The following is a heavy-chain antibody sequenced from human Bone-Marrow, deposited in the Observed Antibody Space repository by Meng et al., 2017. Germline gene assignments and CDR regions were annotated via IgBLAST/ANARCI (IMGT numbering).Heavy chain of an antibody. D-gene: IGHD5-12*01. CDR2: IKQDGSGK. CDR1: GFTFSSYW. J-gene: IGHJ4*02. CDR3: ASWLRVDADY. Sequence: GESLKISCAASGFTFSSYWMSWVRQAPGKGLEWVANIKQDGSGKYYVDSVKVRFTISRDNAKNSLYMQMNSLRAEDTAVYYCASWLRVDADYWGQGTLVTVSS. V-gene: IGHV3-7*03.